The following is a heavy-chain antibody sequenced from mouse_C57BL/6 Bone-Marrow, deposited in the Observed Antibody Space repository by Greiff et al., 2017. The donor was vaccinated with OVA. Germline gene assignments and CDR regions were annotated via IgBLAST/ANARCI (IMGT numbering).Heavy chain of an antibody. J-gene: IGHJ3*01. CDR2: IRNKANGYTT. D-gene: IGHD2-12*01. CDR1: GFTFTDYY. CDR3: ARSHSPPFAY. Sequence: EVKVVESGGGLVQPGGSLSLSCAASGFTFTDYYMSWVRQPPGKALEWLGFIRNKANGYTTEYSASVKGRFTISRDNSQSILYLQMNALRAEDSATYYCARSHSPPFAYWGQGTLVTVSA. V-gene: IGHV7-3*01.